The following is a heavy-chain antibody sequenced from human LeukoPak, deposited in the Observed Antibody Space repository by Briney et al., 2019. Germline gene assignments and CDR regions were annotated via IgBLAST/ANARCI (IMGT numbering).Heavy chain of an antibody. CDR3: ARGRIAAAGRKINWFDP. V-gene: IGHV1-8*01. CDR2: MNPNSGNT. Sequence: ASVTVSYKASGYTFTSYDINWVRQAAGQGLEWMGWMNPNSGNTGYEQKFQGRVTMTRNTSISTAYMELSSLRSEDTAVYYCARGRIAAAGRKINWFDPWGQGTLVTVSS. CDR1: GYTFTSYD. D-gene: IGHD6-13*01. J-gene: IGHJ5*02.